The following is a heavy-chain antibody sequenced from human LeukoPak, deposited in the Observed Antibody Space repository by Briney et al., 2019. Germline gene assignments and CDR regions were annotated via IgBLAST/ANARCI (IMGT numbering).Heavy chain of an antibody. V-gene: IGHV4-34*01. CDR3: ARETRGLHSYYGMDV. CDR2: INHSGST. D-gene: IGHD5-12*01. CDR1: GGSFSGYY. J-gene: IGHJ6*02. Sequence: PSETLCLTCAVYGGSFSGYYWSWIRQPPGEGLEWIGEINHSGSTNYNPSLKSRVTISVDTSKNQFSLKLSSVTAADTAVYYCARETRGLHSYYGMDVWGQGTTVTVSS.